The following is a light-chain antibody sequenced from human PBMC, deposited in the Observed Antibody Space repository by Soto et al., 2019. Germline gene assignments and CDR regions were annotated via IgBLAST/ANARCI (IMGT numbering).Light chain of an antibody. CDR2: EVS. V-gene: IGLV2-23*02. CDR1: SSDVGSYNL. Sequence: QSALTQPASVSGSPGQSITISCTGTSSDVGSYNLVSWYQQHPGKAPKLMIYEVSKRPSGVSNRFSGSKSGNTASVTISGLQAEDEADYYCCSYAGSSTLWVFGGGTKLTVL. CDR3: CSYAGSSTLWV. J-gene: IGLJ3*02.